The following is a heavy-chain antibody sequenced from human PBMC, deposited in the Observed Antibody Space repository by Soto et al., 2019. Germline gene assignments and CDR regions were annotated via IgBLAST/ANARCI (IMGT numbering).Heavy chain of an antibody. V-gene: IGHV3-74*01. CDR2: IDIDGITS. CDR3: VRDAPYNWFDP. CDR1: GFTFTKHW. J-gene: IGHJ5*02. Sequence: EVQVVESGGGVVQPGGSLRLSCAASGFTFTKHWMHWDRQAPGKGLVWVSGIDIDGITSAYADSVKGRFTISRDNAKNTLYLQMNSRRAEDTAVYFCVRDAPYNWFDPWGQGTLVTVSS.